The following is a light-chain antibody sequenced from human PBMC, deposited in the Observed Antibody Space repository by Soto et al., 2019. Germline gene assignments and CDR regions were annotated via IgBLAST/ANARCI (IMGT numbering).Light chain of an antibody. Sequence: DVQMTQSPSSLSASVGDRVTITCHASQDINNYLNWYQQKPGKAPKLLIYDASNLETGVPLRFSGSGSGTEFTFTISSLQPEDIATYYRQQRDNRPYTFGQGTKLEMK. CDR2: DAS. J-gene: IGKJ2*01. CDR1: QDINNY. V-gene: IGKV1-33*01. CDR3: QQRDNRPYT.